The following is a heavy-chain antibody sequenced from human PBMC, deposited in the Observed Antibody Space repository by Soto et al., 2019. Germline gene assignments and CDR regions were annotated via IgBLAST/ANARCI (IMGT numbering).Heavy chain of an antibody. Sequence: PSETLSLTCTVSGGYISSSSYYWGWIRQPPGKGLEWIASIYYSGSTYYNPSLKSRVTISVDTSKNQFSLKLSSVTVADTAVFYCASTVFPPSNWFDPWGQGTLVTVSS. CDR2: IYYSGST. CDR3: ASTVFPPSNWFDP. J-gene: IGHJ5*02. D-gene: IGHD3-9*01. V-gene: IGHV4-39*01. CDR1: GGYISSSSYY.